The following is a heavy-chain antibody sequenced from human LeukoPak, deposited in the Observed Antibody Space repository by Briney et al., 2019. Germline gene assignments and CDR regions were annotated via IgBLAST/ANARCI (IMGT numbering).Heavy chain of an antibody. CDR2: IKQDGSEK. D-gene: IGHD2-15*01. CDR1: GFTFSTDW. CDR3: ARGTVHLEGRNDY. J-gene: IGHJ4*02. V-gene: IGHV3-7*05. Sequence: GGSLRLSCAASGFTFSTDWMSWVRQAPGKGLEWVANIKQDGSEKYYVDSVKGRFTISRDNAKNSLYLQMNSLRAEDTAVYYCARGTVHLEGRNDYWGQGTLVTVSS.